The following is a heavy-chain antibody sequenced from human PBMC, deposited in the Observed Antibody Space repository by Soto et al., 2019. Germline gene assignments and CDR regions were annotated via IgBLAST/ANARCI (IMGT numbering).Heavy chain of an antibody. CDR2: INPTDGGT. Sequence: ASVKVSCKASGYTLTGYYMHWVRQAPGQGPKWMGIINPTDGGTSYAQKFQGRVTMTRDTSTRTLYMELGSLTSEDTAVYYCARDPHIVLMVYARPDDAFDIWGQGTMVTVSS. CDR3: ARDPHIVLMVYARPDDAFDI. J-gene: IGHJ3*02. D-gene: IGHD2-8*01. V-gene: IGHV1-46*01. CDR1: GYTLTGYY.